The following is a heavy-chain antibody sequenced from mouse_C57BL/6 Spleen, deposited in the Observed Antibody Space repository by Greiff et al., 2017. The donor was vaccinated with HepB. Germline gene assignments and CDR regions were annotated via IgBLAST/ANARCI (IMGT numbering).Heavy chain of an antibody. J-gene: IGHJ3*01. Sequence: VQLQQSGPELVKPGASVKISCKASGYAFSSSWMNWVKQRPGKGLEWIGRIYPGDGDTNYNGKFKGKATLTADKSSSTAYMQLSSLTSEDSAVSFCARSSNYASWFAYWGQKTLGTVSA. D-gene: IGHD2-5*01. CDR3: ARSSNYASWFAY. V-gene: IGHV1-82*01. CDR2: IYPGDGDT. CDR1: GYAFSSSW.